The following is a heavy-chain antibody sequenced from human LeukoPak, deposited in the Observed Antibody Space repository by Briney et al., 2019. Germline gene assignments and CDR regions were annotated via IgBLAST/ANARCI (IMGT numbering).Heavy chain of an antibody. CDR2: IYHSGSN. D-gene: IGHD4-11*01. CDR3: ARDPPYSNYVSDSAFDI. V-gene: IGHV4-38-2*02. Sequence: SETLSLTCTVSGYSISSGYYWGWIRQPPGKGLEWIGSIYHSGSNYYNPSLKSRVTISVDTSKNQFSLKLSSVTAADTAVYYCARDPPYSNYVSDSAFDIWGQGTMVTVSS. CDR1: GYSISSGYY. J-gene: IGHJ3*02.